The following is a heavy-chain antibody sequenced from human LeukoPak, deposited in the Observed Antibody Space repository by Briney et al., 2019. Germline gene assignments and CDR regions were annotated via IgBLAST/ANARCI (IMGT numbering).Heavy chain of an antibody. J-gene: IGHJ4*02. Sequence: SETLSLTCTVSGGSISSYYWSWIRQPPGKGLEWIGYIYHSGSSNYNPSLKSRVTISVDTSKNQFSLKLSSVTAADTAVYYCARSRQQLVYFDYWGQGTLVTVSS. CDR1: GGSISSYY. V-gene: IGHV4-59*08. CDR2: IYHSGSS. CDR3: ARSRQQLVYFDY. D-gene: IGHD6-13*01.